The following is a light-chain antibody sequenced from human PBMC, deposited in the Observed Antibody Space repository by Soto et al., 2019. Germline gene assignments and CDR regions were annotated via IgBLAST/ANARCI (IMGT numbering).Light chain of an antibody. V-gene: IGLV2-8*01. Sequence: QSVLTQPPSASGSPGQSVTISCTGTSSDVGGYNYVSWYQHHPGKAPKVMLYEVSKRPSGVPDRFSGSKSGNMASLTVSGLQAEDEADYYCSSYTGSNNLVFGGGTKVTVL. CDR2: EVS. J-gene: IGLJ2*01. CDR1: SSDVGGYNY. CDR3: SSYTGSNNLV.